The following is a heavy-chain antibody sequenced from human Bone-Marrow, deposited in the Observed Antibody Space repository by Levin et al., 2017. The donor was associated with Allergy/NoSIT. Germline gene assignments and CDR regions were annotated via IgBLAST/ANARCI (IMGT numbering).Heavy chain of an antibody. D-gene: IGHD4/OR15-4a*01. CDR3: AKERGAKNWFDP. CDR2: IYYTGRT. J-gene: IGHJ5*02. V-gene: IGHV4-59*12. Sequence: SETLSLTCTISGDSISNFYWSWIRQPPGKGLEWIGYIYYTGRTNYNPSLKSRVTMSVDTSKNQFSLELSSVTAAATAVYYCAKERGAKNWFDPWGQGALVTVSS. CDR1: GDSISNFY.